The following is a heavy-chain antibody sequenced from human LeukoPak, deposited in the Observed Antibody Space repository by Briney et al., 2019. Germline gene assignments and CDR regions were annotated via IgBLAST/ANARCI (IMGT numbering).Heavy chain of an antibody. Sequence: PSETLSLTCTVSGGSISSYYWSWIRQPPGKGLEWIGYIYYSGSTNYNPSLKSRVTISVDTSKNQFSLKLSSVTAADTAVYYCARRGDYYYYGMDVWGQGTTVTVSS. CDR1: GGSISSYY. V-gene: IGHV4-59*01. CDR2: IYYSGST. J-gene: IGHJ6*02. CDR3: ARRGDYYYYGMDV.